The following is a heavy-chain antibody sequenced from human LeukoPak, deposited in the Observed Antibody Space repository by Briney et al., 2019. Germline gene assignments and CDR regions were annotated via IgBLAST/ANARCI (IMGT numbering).Heavy chain of an antibody. Sequence: GGSLRLSCAASEFTFSTYAMSWVRQAPGKGLEWVSSITSAGESTYYAGSVKGRFTISRDNSRNTLYLQMNSLRVEDTAIYYCARDRPNYYGTNGHYYRRDGDYWGQGTLVTVSS. D-gene: IGHD3-22*01. CDR2: ITSAGEST. CDR3: ARDRPNYYGTNGHYYRRDGDY. V-gene: IGHV3-23*01. CDR1: EFTFSTYA. J-gene: IGHJ4*02.